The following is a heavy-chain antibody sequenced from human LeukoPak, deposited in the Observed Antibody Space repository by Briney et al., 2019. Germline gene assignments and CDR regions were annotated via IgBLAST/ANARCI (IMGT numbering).Heavy chain of an antibody. V-gene: IGHV4-59*13. CDR3: ARERSEWLRFLDY. CDR2: IYYRGST. Sequence: SETLSLTCTVSGGSISSYYWSWIRQPPGKGLEWIGYIYYRGSTNYNPSLKSRVTISVATSQNHCSLTLSSVTAADTAVYYCARERSEWLRFLDYWGQGTLVTVSS. D-gene: IGHD5-12*01. CDR1: GGSISSYY. J-gene: IGHJ4*02.